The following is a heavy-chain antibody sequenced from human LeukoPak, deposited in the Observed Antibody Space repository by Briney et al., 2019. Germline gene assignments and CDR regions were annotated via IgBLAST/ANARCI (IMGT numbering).Heavy chain of an antibody. CDR1: GFTFSSYS. J-gene: IGHJ4*02. CDR2: ISSSSSTI. V-gene: IGHV3-48*02. CDR3: ARDLRVEWLLPHDY. Sequence: PGGSLRLSCAASGFTFSSYSMNWVRQAPGKVLEWVSYISSSSSTIYYADSVKGRFTISRDNAKNSLYLQMNSLRDEDTAVYYCARDLRVEWLLPHDYWGQGTLVTVSS. D-gene: IGHD3-3*01.